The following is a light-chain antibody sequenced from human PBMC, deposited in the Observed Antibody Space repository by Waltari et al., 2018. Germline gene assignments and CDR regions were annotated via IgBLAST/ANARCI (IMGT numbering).Light chain of an antibody. Sequence: DIVMTQSPLPLSDTPGAPASFPCRSSQSLLHSSGNTFLDWYLQKPGQSPQLLIYLISNRASGVPDRFSGSGSGTDFTLKISRVEAEDVGVYFCMQARQTPWTFGQGTKVEIK. V-gene: IGKV2-28*01. CDR1: QSLLHSSGNTF. CDR3: MQARQTPWT. CDR2: LIS. J-gene: IGKJ1*01.